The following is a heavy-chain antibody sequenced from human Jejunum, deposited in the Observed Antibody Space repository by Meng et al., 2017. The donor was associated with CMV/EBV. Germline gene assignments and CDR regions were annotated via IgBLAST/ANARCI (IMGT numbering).Heavy chain of an antibody. CDR1: GGSIGRGDYY. D-gene: IGHD3-3*01. Sequence: VRLQESGPERGKPSQTLAITCSVAGGSIGRGDYYWSWLRQPPGKGLEWIGYIHDTGSTYYNPSLKSRVDISLGTSRNHFSLTLSSVTAEDTAVYFCARGSIFGSFDSWGQGTLVTVSS. CDR2: IHDTGST. CDR3: ARGSIFGSFDS. J-gene: IGHJ4*02. V-gene: IGHV4-30-4*08.